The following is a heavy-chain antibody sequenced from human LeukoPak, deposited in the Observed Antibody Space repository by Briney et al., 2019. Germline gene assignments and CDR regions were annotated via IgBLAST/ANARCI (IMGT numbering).Heavy chain of an antibody. J-gene: IGHJ4*02. Sequence: ASVKVSCKASGGTFSSYAISWVRQAPGQGLEWMGGIIPIFGTANYAQKFQGRVTITTDESTSTAYMELSSLRSEDTAVYYCARVEAYYDFWSGYYDYWGQGTLVTVSS. CDR2: IIPIFGTA. V-gene: IGHV1-69*05. CDR3: ARVEAYYDFWSGYYDY. CDR1: GGTFSSYA. D-gene: IGHD3-3*01.